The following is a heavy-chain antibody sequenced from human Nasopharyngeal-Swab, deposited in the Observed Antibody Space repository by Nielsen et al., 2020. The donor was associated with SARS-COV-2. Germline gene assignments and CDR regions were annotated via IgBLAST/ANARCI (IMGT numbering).Heavy chain of an antibody. V-gene: IGHV3-23*01. CDR2: ISGSGGST. CDR1: GFTFSSSA. CDR3: AKGGTYDSSWFMWVDYYYYGMDF. Sequence: GESLKISCAASGFTFSSSAMSWVRQAPGKGLEWVSDISGSGGSTSYADSVKGRFTISRDNSKNPLYLQMNSLRAEDTAVYYFAKGGTYDSSWFMWVDYYYYGMDFWGQGTTVTVSS. J-gene: IGHJ6*02. D-gene: IGHD6-13*01.